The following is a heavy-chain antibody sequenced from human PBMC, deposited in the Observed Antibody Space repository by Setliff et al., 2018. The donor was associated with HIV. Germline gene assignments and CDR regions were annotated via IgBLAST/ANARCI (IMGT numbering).Heavy chain of an antibody. CDR1: GYIFTSYD. D-gene: IGHD3-3*01. CDR2: ISHKSGNT. V-gene: IGHV1-8*02. Sequence: ASVKVSCKASGYIFTSYDIHWVRQATGQGLEWMGRISHKSGNTGNTQKFRGRITMTRDTSTNTAYMELSSLTSDDTAVYYCARGLNVLSGYTWVVWGQGTPVTVSS. J-gene: IGHJ4*02. CDR3: ARGLNVLSGYTWVV.